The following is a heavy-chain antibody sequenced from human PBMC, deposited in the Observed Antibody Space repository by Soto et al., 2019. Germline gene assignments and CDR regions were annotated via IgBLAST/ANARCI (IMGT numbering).Heavy chain of an antibody. D-gene: IGHD3-3*01. CDR1: GGTFSSYA. Sequence: QVQLVQSGAEVKKPGSSVKVSCKASGGTFSSYAISWVRQAPGQGLEWMGGIIPIFGTANYAQKFQGRVTITADKSTSTAYMELSSLRSEDTAVYYCARDGPRSVLEWFDYNYFDYWGQGTLVTVSS. V-gene: IGHV1-69*06. CDR2: IIPIFGTA. J-gene: IGHJ4*02. CDR3: ARDGPRSVLEWFDYNYFDY.